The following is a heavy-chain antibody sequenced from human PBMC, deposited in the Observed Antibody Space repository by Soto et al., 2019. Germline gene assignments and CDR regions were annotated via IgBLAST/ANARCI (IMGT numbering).Heavy chain of an antibody. CDR1: GVTFSSYA. CDR3: EKEGSTMIVAYFDY. Sequence: PGGSLRLSCAASGVTFSSYAMSWVRQAPGKGLEWVSAISYSDGSTDYADSVKGRFTISRDNSKKMLYLHMSSLRAEDTAVDYCEKEGSTMIVAYFDYWGQGTLVTVSS. J-gene: IGHJ4*02. D-gene: IGHD3-22*01. V-gene: IGHV3-23*01. CDR2: ISYSDGST.